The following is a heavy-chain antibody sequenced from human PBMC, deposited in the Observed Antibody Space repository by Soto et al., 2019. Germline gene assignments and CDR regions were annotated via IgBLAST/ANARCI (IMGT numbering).Heavy chain of an antibody. CDR1: GDVISSGARS. V-gene: IGHV4-31*03. J-gene: IGHJ4*02. CDR2: IHYSGTT. D-gene: IGHD4-17*01. Sequence: LSFTRSVSGDVISSGARSWSWIRQHPGRGLEWIGSIHYSGTTYYNPSLISRISISLVTSQNQFSLTLSSVTAADTAVYWCDGAHNLYYFDFWGQGTLVT. CDR3: DGAHNLYYFDF.